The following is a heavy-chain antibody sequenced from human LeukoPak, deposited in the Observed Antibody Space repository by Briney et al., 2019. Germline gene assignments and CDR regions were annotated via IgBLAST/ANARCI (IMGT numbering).Heavy chain of an antibody. CDR3: ATPSISEGYYYDSSGYYPFDY. V-gene: IGHV1-24*01. D-gene: IGHD3-22*01. CDR1: GYTFSGYY. CDR2: FDPEDGET. J-gene: IGHJ4*02. Sequence: ASVKVSCKASGYTFSGYYIHWVRQAPGKGLEWMGGFDPEDGETIYAQKFQGRVTMTEDTSTDTAYMELSSLRSEDTAVYYCATPSISEGYYYDSSGYYPFDYWGQGTLVTVSS.